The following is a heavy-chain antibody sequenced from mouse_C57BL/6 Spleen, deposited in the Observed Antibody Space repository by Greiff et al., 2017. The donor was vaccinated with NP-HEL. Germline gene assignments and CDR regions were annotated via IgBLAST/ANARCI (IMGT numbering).Heavy chain of an antibody. J-gene: IGHJ2*01. CDR3: ARKDYYGSSPCCDY. D-gene: IGHD1-1*01. Sequence: QVQLQQPGAELVMPGASVKLSCKASGYTFTSYWMHWVKQRPGQGLEWIGEIDPSDSYTHYNQKFKGKSTLTVDKSSRTAYMQLSSLTSEDSAVYYCARKDYYGSSPCCDYWGQGTTLTVSS. CDR1: GYTFTSYW. CDR2: IDPSDSYT. V-gene: IGHV1-69*01.